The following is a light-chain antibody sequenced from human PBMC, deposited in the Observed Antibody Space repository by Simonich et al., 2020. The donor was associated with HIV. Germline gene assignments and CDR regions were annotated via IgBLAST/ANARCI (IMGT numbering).Light chain of an antibody. V-gene: IGLV2-14*02. CDR3: SSYTTSNTWV. Sequence: QSALTQPASVSGSPGQSITLSCTGTSSDVGSYNLVSWYQQHPGKAPKLMIYEGSKRPSGVSNRFSGSKSGNTASLTISGLQAEDEADYYCSSYTTSNTWVFGGGTKLTVL. CDR1: SSDVGSYNL. CDR2: EGS. J-gene: IGLJ3*02.